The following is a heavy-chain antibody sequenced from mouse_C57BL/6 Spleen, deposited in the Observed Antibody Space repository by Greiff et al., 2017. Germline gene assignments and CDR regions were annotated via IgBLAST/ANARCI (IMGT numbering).Heavy chain of an antibody. CDR3: ARGSITTVPLDY. CDR1: GYAFSSSW. Sequence: VKVVESGPELVKPGASVKISCKASGYAFSSSWMNWVKQRPGKGLEWIGRIYPGDGDTNYNGKFKGKATLTADKSSRTAYMQLSSLTSEDSAVYVCARGSITTVPLDYWGQGTTLTVSS. D-gene: IGHD1-1*01. V-gene: IGHV1-82*01. J-gene: IGHJ2*01. CDR2: IYPGDGDT.